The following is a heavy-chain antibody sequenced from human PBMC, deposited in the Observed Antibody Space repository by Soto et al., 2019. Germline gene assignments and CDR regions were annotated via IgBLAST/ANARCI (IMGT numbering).Heavy chain of an antibody. Sequence: PGGSLRLSCAASGFTFTTYAMTWVRQAPGKGLKWVSTVTGSGGSAYYADSVQGRFTISRDNSKNTVYLQMNSLRADDTAIYYCAKDRTTMYDRFDIWGQGTMVTVSS. J-gene: IGHJ3*02. D-gene: IGHD1-1*01. V-gene: IGHV3-23*01. CDR1: GFTFTTYA. CDR3: AKDRTTMYDRFDI. CDR2: VTGSGGSA.